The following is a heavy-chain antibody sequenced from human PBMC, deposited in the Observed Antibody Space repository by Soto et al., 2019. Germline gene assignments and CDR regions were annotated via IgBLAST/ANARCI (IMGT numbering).Heavy chain of an antibody. Sequence: HLQLHESGPGLVKPSETLSLTCSVSGGSINNFDSYWGWFRQPPGKGLEWIGSIYYSGNAYYNPSLKRPATISVDTSENPFSLKLRSGTAADSAIYYCATTVTSEGIDGFHIWGPGAMVTVSS. D-gene: IGHD4-17*01. CDR3: ATTVTSEGIDGFHI. J-gene: IGHJ3*02. V-gene: IGHV4-39*02. CDR2: IYYSGNA. CDR1: GGSINNFDSY.